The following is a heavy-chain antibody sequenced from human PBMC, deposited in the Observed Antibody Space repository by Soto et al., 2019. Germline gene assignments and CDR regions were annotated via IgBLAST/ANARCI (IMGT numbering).Heavy chain of an antibody. CDR3: ARHQRGSSRAFDY. CDR1: GGSISSSRYY. J-gene: IGHJ4*02. CDR2: IYYSGST. D-gene: IGHD6-13*01. Sequence: QLQLQESGPGLVKPSETLSLTCTVSGGSISSSRYYWGWIRQPPGKGLEWIGSIYYSGSTYYNPSLKSRVTISLATSNTQCSLKLSSVTAAATAVYYCARHQRGSSRAFDYWGQGTLVTVSS. V-gene: IGHV4-39*01.